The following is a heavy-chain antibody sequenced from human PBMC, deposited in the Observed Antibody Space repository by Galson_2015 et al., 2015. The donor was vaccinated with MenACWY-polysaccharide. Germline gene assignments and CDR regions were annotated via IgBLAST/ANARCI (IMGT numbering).Heavy chain of an antibody. J-gene: IGHJ4*02. Sequence: SLRLSCAASGFTFSNAWMSWVRQAPGKGLEWVGRIKSKTGGGTTDYAAPVKGRFTISSDDSKNTLYLQMNSLKTEDTAVYYCTMSITIFGMVNKIDYWGQGTLVTVSS. V-gene: IGHV3-15*01. CDR2: IKSKTGGGTT. CDR1: GFTFSNAW. CDR3: TMSITIFGMVNKIDY. D-gene: IGHD3-3*01.